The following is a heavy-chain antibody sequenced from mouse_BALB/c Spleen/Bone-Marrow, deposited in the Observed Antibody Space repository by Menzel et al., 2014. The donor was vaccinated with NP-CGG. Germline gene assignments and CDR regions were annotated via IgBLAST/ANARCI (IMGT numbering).Heavy chain of an antibody. D-gene: IGHD4-1*01. CDR1: VFNIKDTY. CDR3: ARWEYYAMDY. V-gene: IGHV14-3*02. Sequence: VQLQQSGAELVKPGASVKLSCTASVFNIKDTYMHWVKQRPEQGLEWIGRIDPANGNTKYDPKFQGKATITADTSSNTACLQLSSLTSEDTAVYYCARWEYYAMDYWGQGTSVTVSS. CDR2: IDPANGNT. J-gene: IGHJ4*01.